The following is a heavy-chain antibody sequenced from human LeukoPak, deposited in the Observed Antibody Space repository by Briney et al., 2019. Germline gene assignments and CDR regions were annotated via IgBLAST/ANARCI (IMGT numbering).Heavy chain of an antibody. CDR2: IYSGGST. CDR3: AKDLGRYRNNFFDY. J-gene: IGHJ4*02. D-gene: IGHD1-26*01. Sequence: GGSLRLSCAASGFTVSSNYMSWVRQAPGKGLEWVSVIYSGGSTYYADSVKGRFTISRDDSKNTLYLQMNSLRADDTAVYYCAKDLGRYRNNFFDYWGQGNLVTVSS. V-gene: IGHV3-53*01. CDR1: GFTVSSNY.